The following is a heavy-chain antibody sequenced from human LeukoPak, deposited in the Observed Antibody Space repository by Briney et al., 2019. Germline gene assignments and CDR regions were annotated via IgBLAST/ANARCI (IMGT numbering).Heavy chain of an antibody. J-gene: IGHJ6*03. CDR2: IYYSGST. Sequence: SETLSLTCTVSGGSISSYYWSWIRQPPGKGLEWIGYIYYSGSTNYNPSLTSRVTISVDTSKNQFSLKLSSVTAADTAVYYCARAGPGYYYYYMDVWGKGTTVTVSS. V-gene: IGHV4-59*01. CDR3: ARAGPGYYYYYMDV. D-gene: IGHD1-14*01. CDR1: GGSISSYY.